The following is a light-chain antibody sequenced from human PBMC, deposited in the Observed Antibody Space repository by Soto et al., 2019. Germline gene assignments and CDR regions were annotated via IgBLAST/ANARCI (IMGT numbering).Light chain of an antibody. J-gene: IGKJ4*01. Sequence: EIVLTQSPATLSLSPGERATLSCRASQSVSSYLAWYQQKPGQAPRLLIYDASNRATGIPARFSGSGSVTAFTLTISSLLPEDFAVNYCQQRSNWPPLTFGGGTKVEIK. V-gene: IGKV3-11*01. CDR1: QSVSSY. CDR2: DAS. CDR3: QQRSNWPPLT.